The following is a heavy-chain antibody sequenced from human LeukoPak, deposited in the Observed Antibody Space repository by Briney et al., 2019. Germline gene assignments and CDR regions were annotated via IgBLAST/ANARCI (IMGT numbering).Heavy chain of an antibody. CDR2: ISSSSSYI. D-gene: IGHD2-15*01. CDR1: GSTFSSYS. V-gene: IGHV3-21*01. Sequence: GGSLRLSCAASGSTFSSYSMNWVRQAPGKGLEWVSSISSSSSYIYYADSVKGRFTISRDNAKNSLYLQMNSLRAEDTAVYYCAREGGGDAFDIWGQGTMVTVSS. CDR3: AREGGGDAFDI. J-gene: IGHJ3*02.